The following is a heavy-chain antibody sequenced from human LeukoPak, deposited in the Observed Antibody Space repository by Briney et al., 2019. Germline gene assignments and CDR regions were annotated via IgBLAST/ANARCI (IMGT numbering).Heavy chain of an antibody. D-gene: IGHD3-3*01. V-gene: IGHV3-49*04. CDR2: IRSKAYGGTT. Sequence: GGSLRLSCTASGFTFGDYAMSWVRQAPGKGLEWVGFIRSKAYGGTTEYAASVKGRFTISRDDSKSIAYLQMNSLKTEDTAVYYCTRENVLRFLEWPRGAFDIWGQGTMVTVSS. J-gene: IGHJ3*02. CDR1: GFTFGDYA. CDR3: TRENVLRFLEWPRGAFDI.